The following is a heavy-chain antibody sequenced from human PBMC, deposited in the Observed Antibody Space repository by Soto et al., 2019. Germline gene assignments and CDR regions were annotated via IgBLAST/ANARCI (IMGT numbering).Heavy chain of an antibody. V-gene: IGHV3-74*01. CDR3: VRDSHGDY. CDR2: IDHDGPT. J-gene: IGHJ4*02. CDR1: GFIFSNYW. Sequence: EVQLVESGGGLVQPGGSLRLSCAGSGFIFSNYWMHWVRQAPGKGLEWVARIDHDGPTDYADSVRGRFTISRDNAENTLYLQMNSLRPEDTAVYYCVRDSHGDYWGKGTLVTVSS.